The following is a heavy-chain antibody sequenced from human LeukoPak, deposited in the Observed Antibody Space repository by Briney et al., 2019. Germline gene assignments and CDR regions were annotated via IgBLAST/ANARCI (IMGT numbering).Heavy chain of an antibody. CDR2: IYYSGST. CDR1: GGSISSYY. Sequence: SETLSLTCTVSGGSISSYYWSWIRQPPGKGLEWIGYIYYSGSTNYNPSLKRRVTISVDTSKNQFSLKLSSVTAADTAVYYCARRSSWLKAFDIWGQGTMVTVSS. D-gene: IGHD6-13*01. CDR3: ARRSSWLKAFDI. J-gene: IGHJ3*02. V-gene: IGHV4-59*08.